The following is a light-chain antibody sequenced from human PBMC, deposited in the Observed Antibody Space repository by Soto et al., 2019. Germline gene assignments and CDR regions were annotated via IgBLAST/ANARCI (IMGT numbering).Light chain of an antibody. Sequence: QSALTQPASVSGSPGQSITISCTGTSSDVGGYNYVSWYQQHPGKAPKLMIYAVSNRPSGGSNRFSGSNSGNTASLTISGLQAEDEADYYCSSYTSSSTLDFGTGTKVTVL. J-gene: IGLJ1*01. V-gene: IGLV2-14*01. CDR3: SSYTSSSTLD. CDR1: SSDVGGYNY. CDR2: AVS.